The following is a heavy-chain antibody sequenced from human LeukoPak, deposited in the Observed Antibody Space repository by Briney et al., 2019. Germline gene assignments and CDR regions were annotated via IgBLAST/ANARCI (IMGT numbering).Heavy chain of an antibody. J-gene: IGHJ4*02. Sequence: ASVKVSCKASGYTFTGYYIHWVRQAPGHGLQWMGWINPKSGGTNYTQKYQGRLTMTWDTSITTAYMVLTSLRGDDTALYYCARSSNMFFFDYWGQGSLVTVSS. V-gene: IGHV1-2*02. D-gene: IGHD3-10*02. CDR2: INPKSGGT. CDR3: ARSSNMFFFDY. CDR1: GYTFTGYY.